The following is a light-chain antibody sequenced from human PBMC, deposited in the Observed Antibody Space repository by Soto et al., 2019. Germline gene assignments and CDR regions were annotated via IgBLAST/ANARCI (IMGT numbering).Light chain of an antibody. CDR3: SSYTRSSPLGYV. J-gene: IGLJ1*01. V-gene: IGLV2-14*01. CDR2: DVS. Sequence: QSVLTQPASVSGSPGQSITISCTGTSSDVGGYNYVSWYQQHPGKAPKLMIYDVSNRPSGVSNRFSGSKSGNTASLTISGLQAEDEANYYCSSYTRSSPLGYVFGTGTKVTVL. CDR1: SSDVGGYNY.